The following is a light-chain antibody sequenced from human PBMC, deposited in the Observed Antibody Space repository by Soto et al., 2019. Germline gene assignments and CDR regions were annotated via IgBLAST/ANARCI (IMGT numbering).Light chain of an antibody. CDR2: GAS. CDR3: QQYNTWLWT. V-gene: IGKV3-15*01. J-gene: IGKJ1*01. CDR1: QSINAH. Sequence: EVVMTQSPATLSVSPGERVTLSCRASQSINAHLAWYQQKPGQAPRLLIPGASTRATGIPARFSGSGFGTEFILTISSLQSEDFAVYDCQQYNTWLWTFGQGTKVEIQ.